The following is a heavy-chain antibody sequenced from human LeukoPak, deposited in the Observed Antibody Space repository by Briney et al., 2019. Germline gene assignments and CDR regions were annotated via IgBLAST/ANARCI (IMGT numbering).Heavy chain of an antibody. D-gene: IGHD5-18*01. CDR3: AKDRRIQLTDY. J-gene: IGHJ4*02. Sequence: GGSLRLFCAASGFTFSSYAMSWVRQAPGKRLDWVSASSGSGGSTYYADSVKGRFTISRDNSKNTLYLQMNSLRAEDTAVYYCAKDRRIQLTDYWGQGTLVTVSS. V-gene: IGHV3-23*01. CDR2: SSGSGGST. CDR1: GFTFSSYA.